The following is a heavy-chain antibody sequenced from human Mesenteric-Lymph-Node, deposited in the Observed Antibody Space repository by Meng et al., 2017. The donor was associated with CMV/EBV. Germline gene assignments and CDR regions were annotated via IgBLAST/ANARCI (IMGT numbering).Heavy chain of an antibody. D-gene: IGHD1-14*01. CDR2: IYWNDDK. V-gene: IGHV2-5*01. J-gene: IGHJ5*02. Sequence: CTFSGFSLSTSGVGVGWIRQPPGKALEWLALIYWNDDKRYSPSLKSRLTITKDTSKNQVVLTMTNMDPVDTATYYCVHRRTARNWFDPWGQGTLVTVSS. CDR1: GFSLSTSGVG. CDR3: VHRRTARNWFDP.